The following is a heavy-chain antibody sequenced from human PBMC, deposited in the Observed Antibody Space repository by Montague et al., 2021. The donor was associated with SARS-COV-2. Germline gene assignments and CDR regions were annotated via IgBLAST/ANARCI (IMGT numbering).Heavy chain of an antibody. V-gene: IGHV4-4*07. Sequence: SETLSLTCTVSGGSITSYYWSWIRQPAGKGLECIGLIYTSGSTNYNPSLKSRVTMSVDTSRKQFSLKLTSVTAEDTAVYYCLGESSDPYYFDYWGQGTLVTVSS. CDR3: LGESSDPYYFDY. CDR1: GGSITSYY. J-gene: IGHJ4*02. CDR2: IYTSGST. D-gene: IGHD3-16*02.